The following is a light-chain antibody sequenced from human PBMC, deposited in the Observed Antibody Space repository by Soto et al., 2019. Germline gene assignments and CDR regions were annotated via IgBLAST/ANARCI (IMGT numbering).Light chain of an antibody. J-gene: IGKJ1*01. CDR2: GAS. CDR1: QSVSSN. CDR3: QQYNNWPGT. Sequence: EIVMTQSPATLSVSPGERATLSCRASQSVSSNLAWYHQKPGQAPRLLIYGASTRATGIPARFSGSGSGTEFTLTIRSLQSEDFAVYYCQQYNNWPGTFGQGTKVEI. V-gene: IGKV3-15*01.